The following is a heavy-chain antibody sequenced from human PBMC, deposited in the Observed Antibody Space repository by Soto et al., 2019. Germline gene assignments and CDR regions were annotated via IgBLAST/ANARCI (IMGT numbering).Heavy chain of an antibody. V-gene: IGHV4-31*03. J-gene: IGHJ6*02. CDR3: AIDSWESYGSDKYYYYGMDV. D-gene: IGHD3-10*01. CDR1: GGSISSGGYY. CDR2: IYYSGST. Sequence: SETLSLTCTVSGGSISSGGYYWSWIRQHPGKGLEWIGYIYYSGSTYYNPSLKSRVTISVDTPKNQFSLKLSSVTAADTAVYYCAIDSWESYGSDKYYYYGMDVWGQGTTVTVSS.